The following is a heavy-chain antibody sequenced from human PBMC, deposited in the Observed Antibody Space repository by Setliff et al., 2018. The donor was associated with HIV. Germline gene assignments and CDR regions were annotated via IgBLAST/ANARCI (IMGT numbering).Heavy chain of an antibody. Sequence: SETLSLTCTVSGGSISSGSYYWNWIRQPAGKGLEWIGRIYTSGSTNYNPSLKSRVTIAVDTSKNQFSLKLSSVTAADTAVYYCAREDYYYYGMDVWGQGTTVTVSS. CDR1: GGSISSGSYY. CDR2: IYTSGST. CDR3: AREDYYYYGMDV. J-gene: IGHJ6*02. V-gene: IGHV4-61*02.